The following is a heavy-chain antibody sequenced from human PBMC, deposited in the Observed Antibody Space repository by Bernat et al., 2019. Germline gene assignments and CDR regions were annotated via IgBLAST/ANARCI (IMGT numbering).Heavy chain of an antibody. CDR2: ISGSGGST. CDR3: AKVGCSSTSCYGYAFDI. CDR1: GFTFSNAW. Sequence: EVQLVESGGGLVKPGGSLRLSCAASGFTFSNAWMSWVRQAPGKGLEWVSAISGSGGSTYYADSVKGRFTISRDNSKNTLYLQMNSLRAEDTAVYYCAKVGCSSTSCYGYAFDIWGQGTMVTVSS. J-gene: IGHJ3*02. D-gene: IGHD2-2*01. V-gene: IGHV3-23*04.